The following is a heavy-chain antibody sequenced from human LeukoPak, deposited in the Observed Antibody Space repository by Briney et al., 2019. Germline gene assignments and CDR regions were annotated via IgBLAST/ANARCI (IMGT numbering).Heavy chain of an antibody. Sequence: SETLSLTCAVYGGSLSGYYWSWIRQPPGKALEWIGEINHSGSTNYNPSLKSRVTISVDTSKNQFSLKLSSVTAADTAVYYCAVVITGTTLGAYWGQGTLVTVSS. J-gene: IGHJ4*02. CDR2: INHSGST. CDR1: GGSLSGYY. CDR3: AVVITGTTLGAY. D-gene: IGHD1-7*01. V-gene: IGHV4-34*01.